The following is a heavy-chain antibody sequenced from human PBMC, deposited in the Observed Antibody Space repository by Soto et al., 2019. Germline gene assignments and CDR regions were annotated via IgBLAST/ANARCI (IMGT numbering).Heavy chain of an antibody. J-gene: IGHJ6*02. CDR1: GGSISSSNW. D-gene: IGHD3-9*01. Sequence: SSETLSLTCAVSGGSISSSNWWSWVRQPPGKGLEWIGEIYHSGSTNYNPSLKSRVTISVDKSKNQFSLKLSSVTAADTAVYYCAMAGGVLIGYWDYYYGMDVWRQGTSVTVS. CDR2: IYHSGST. CDR3: AMAGGVLIGYWDYYYGMDV. V-gene: IGHV4-4*02.